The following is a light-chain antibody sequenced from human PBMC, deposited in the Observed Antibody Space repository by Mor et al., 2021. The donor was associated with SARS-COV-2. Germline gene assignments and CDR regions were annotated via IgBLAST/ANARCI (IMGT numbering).Light chain of an antibody. Sequence: CSGTSSNIAIRNVYWYQHFPGTAPKLLIYRNNQRPSGVPARVSGSKSGTSASLAISGLRSEDGADYYCAAWDDNLRGFVFGTGTKVTVL. J-gene: IGLJ1*01. CDR1: SSNIAIRN. V-gene: IGLV1-47*01. CDR2: RNN. CDR3: AAWDDNLRGFV.